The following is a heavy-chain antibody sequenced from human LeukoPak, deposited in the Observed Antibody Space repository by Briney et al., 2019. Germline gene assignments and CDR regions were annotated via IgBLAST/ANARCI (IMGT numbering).Heavy chain of an antibody. CDR1: GYTFTSYD. D-gene: IGHD2-8*01. CDR3: ARDLVDNACDF. V-gene: IGHV1-8*02. J-gene: IGHJ4*02. Sequence: WASVKVSCKASGYTFTSYDIIWLRQATGQGLEWMGWMNPNNGNTGYVQKLQGRLTMTRDTSISTAYMELSSLRSEDTAVYYCARDLVDNACDFWGQGTLVTVSS. CDR2: MNPNNGNT.